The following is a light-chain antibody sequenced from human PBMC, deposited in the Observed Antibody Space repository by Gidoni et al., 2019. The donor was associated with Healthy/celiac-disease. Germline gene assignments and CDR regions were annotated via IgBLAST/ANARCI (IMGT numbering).Light chain of an antibody. CDR1: ELGDKY. V-gene: IGLV3-1*01. CDR3: QAWDSSTYVV. Sequence: SYELTQPPPVSVSPGQTASITCSGDELGDKYACWYQRKPGQSPVLVIYQDSKRPSGIPERFSGSNSGNTATLTISGTQAMDEADYYCQAWDSSTYVVFGGGTKLTVL. J-gene: IGLJ2*01. CDR2: QDS.